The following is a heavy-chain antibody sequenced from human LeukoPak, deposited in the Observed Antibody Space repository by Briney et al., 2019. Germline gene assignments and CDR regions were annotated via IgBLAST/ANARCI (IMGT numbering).Heavy chain of an antibody. CDR2: IIPIFGTA. V-gene: IGHV1-69*13. D-gene: IGHD2-8*01. J-gene: IGHJ6*02. CDR1: GGTFSIYA. Sequence: GASVKVSCKDSGGTFSIYAISWVRQAPGQGLEWMGGIIPIFGTANYAQKFQGRVTITADESTSTAYMELSSLRSEETAVYYCAWSYYYYYGMDVWGQGTTVTVSS. CDR3: AWSYYYYYGMDV.